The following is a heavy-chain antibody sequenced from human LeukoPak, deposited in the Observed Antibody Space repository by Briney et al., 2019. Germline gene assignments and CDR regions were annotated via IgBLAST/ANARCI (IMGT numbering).Heavy chain of an antibody. D-gene: IGHD3-9*01. CDR3: ARVRMTGYYNYYYYGMDV. V-gene: IGHV4-39*01. CDR1: GGSISSSSHY. Sequence: PSETLSPTCNVSGGSISSSSHYWGWIRQPPGKGLEWIGSIYHSGSTYYNPSLKSRVTISVDTSKNQFSLKLSSVTAADTAVFYCARVRMTGYYNYYYYGMDVWGQGTTVTVSS. J-gene: IGHJ6*02. CDR2: IYHSGST.